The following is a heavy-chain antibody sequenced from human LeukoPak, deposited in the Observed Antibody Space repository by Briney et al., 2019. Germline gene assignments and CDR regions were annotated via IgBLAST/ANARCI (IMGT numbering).Heavy chain of an antibody. Sequence: ASVKVSCKVSGYTLTELSMHWVRQAPGEGLEWMGGFDPEDGETIYAQKFQGRVTMTGDTSTDTAYMELSSLRSEDTAVYYCARGISPDAFDIWGQGTMVTVSS. J-gene: IGHJ3*02. V-gene: IGHV1-24*01. CDR3: ARGISPDAFDI. CDR2: FDPEDGET. CDR1: GYTLTELS.